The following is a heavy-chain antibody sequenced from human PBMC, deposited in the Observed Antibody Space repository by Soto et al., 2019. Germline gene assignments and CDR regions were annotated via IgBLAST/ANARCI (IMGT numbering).Heavy chain of an antibody. CDR2: IMGSSGYT. V-gene: IGHV3-23*01. CDR1: GFTFSSYA. J-gene: IGHJ6*02. CDR3: AKDHSDYCSGDSCYSGPYGMDV. D-gene: IGHD2-15*01. Sequence: GVSLRLSCAASGFTFSSYAMNWVRQAPWKGLEWVSGIMGSSGYTYYADSVKGRFTISRDNSKNTLYLQMNSLRAEDTAVYYCAKDHSDYCSGDSCYSGPYGMDVWGLGTTVTVSS.